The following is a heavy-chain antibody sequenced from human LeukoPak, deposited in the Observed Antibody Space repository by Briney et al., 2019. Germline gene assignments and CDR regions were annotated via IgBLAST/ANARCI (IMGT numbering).Heavy chain of an antibody. V-gene: IGHV3-30*02. Sequence: PGGSLRLSCAASGFTFSSYGMRWVRQAPGKGLEWVAFIRYDGSNKYYADSVKGRFTISRDNSKNTLYLQMNSLRAEDTAVYYCAKDGPLFGVVYPGDYFDYWGQGTLVTVSS. J-gene: IGHJ4*02. CDR3: AKDGPLFGVVYPGDYFDY. CDR1: GFTFSSYG. D-gene: IGHD3-3*01. CDR2: IRYDGSNK.